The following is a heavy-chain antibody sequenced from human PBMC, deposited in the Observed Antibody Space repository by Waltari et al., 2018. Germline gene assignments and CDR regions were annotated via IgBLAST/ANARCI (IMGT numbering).Heavy chain of an antibody. Sequence: QLQLQESGPGLVKPSETLSLTCTVSGGSISSSSYYWGWVRQPPGKGLEWIGSIYYSGGPYQNPSLKSRVTISVDTAKNHFSLRVSSVTAADTAVYYGAGMVREYCSSTSCHTDHWGQGTLVTVSS. CDR2: IYYSGGP. V-gene: IGHV4-39*07. CDR3: AGMVREYCSSTSCHTDH. J-gene: IGHJ4*02. CDR1: GGSISSSSYY. D-gene: IGHD2-2*01.